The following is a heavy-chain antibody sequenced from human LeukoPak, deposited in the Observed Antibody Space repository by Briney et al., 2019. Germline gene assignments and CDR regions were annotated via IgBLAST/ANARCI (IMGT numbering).Heavy chain of an antibody. CDR1: GFTFSDYS. CDR2: IKDGGSEK. Sequence: GGSLRLSCAASGFTFSDYSMTWVRQAPGKGLEWVAAIKDGGSEKYYVDSVKGRFTISRDNAGNSVHLQMNSLRAEDTAVYYCARGGHRNLDYWGQGALVTVSS. V-gene: IGHV3-7*05. CDR3: ARGGHRNLDY. J-gene: IGHJ4*02.